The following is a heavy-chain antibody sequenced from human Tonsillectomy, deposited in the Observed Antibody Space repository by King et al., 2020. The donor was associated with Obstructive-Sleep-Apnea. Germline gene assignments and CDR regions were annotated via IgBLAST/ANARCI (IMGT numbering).Heavy chain of an antibody. Sequence: QLQESGPGLVKPSETLSLTCTVSGGSISSYYWSWIRQPPGQGLEWIWYIYYSGSTNYNPSLKSRVTISVDTSKNQFSLKLSSVTAADTAVYYCAGSHSGYDSDFDYWGQGTLVTVSS. V-gene: IGHV4-59*08. J-gene: IGHJ4*02. CDR1: GGSISSYY. CDR2: IYYSGST. D-gene: IGHD5-12*01. CDR3: AGSHSGYDSDFDY.